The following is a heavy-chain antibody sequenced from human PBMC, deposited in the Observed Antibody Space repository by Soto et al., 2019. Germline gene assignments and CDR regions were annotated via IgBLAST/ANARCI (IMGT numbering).Heavy chain of an antibody. V-gene: IGHV5-51*01. CDR2: IYPGDSDT. J-gene: IGHJ6*02. CDR1: GYTFPNYW. Sequence: GESLKISCKGSGYTFPNYWIGWVRQMPGKGLEWMGMIYPGDSDTRYSPSFQGQVTISADKSIGTAYLHWSSLKASDTAIYYCARNKIEGYYYGMDVWGQGTTVTVSS. CDR3: ARNKIEGYYYGMDV.